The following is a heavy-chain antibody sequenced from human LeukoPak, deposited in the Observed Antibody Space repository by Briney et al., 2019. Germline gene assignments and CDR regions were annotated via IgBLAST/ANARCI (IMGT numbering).Heavy chain of an antibody. CDR1: GFTFSSYW. Sequence: GGSLRLSCAASGFTFSSYWMNWVRQAPGKGLEWVANIKQDGSEKYYVDSVKGRFTISRDNAENSLYLQMNSLRAEDTAVYYCARVRDYGPFDYWGQGTLVTVSS. J-gene: IGHJ4*02. CDR2: IKQDGSEK. V-gene: IGHV3-7*03. CDR3: ARVRDYGPFDY. D-gene: IGHD4/OR15-4a*01.